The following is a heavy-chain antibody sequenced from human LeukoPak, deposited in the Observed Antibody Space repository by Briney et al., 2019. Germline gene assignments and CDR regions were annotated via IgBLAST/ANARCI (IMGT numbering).Heavy chain of an antibody. CDR2: ISSSSYI. J-gene: IGHJ2*01. CDR1: GFKFSSYS. CDR3: ARSMTTVTTRFFDL. V-gene: IGHV3-21*04. D-gene: IGHD4-17*01. Sequence: GGSLRLSCAASGFKFSSYSMKWVRQAPGKGLEWVSFISSSSYIYYADSVKGRFTISRDNVKNSLFLQMDSLRAEDTALYYCARSMTTVTTRFFDLWGRGTLVTVSS.